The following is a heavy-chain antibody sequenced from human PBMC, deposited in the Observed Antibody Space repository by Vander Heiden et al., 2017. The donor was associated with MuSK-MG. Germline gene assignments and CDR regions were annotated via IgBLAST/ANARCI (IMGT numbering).Heavy chain of an antibody. V-gene: IGHV4-31*03. J-gene: IGHJ6*02. D-gene: IGHD6-13*01. Sequence: QVQLQESGPGLVKPSQTLSLPCTVSGGSISSGGYYWSWIRQHPGKGLEWIGYIYYSGSTYYNPSLKSRVTISVDTSKNQFSLKLSSVTAADTAVYYCARYEVAAGRNYGMDVWGQGTTVTVSS. CDR3: ARYEVAAGRNYGMDV. CDR1: GGSISSGGYY. CDR2: IYYSGST.